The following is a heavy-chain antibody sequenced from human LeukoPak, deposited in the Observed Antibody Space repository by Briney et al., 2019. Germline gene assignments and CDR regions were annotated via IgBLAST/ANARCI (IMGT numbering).Heavy chain of an antibody. CDR3: AKDSMVRGNGWFDP. CDR1: GFTFSSYA. CDR2: ISGSGGST. V-gene: IGHV3-23*01. Sequence: GGSLRLSCAASGFTFSSYAMSWVRQAPGKGLEWVSAISGSGGSTYHADSVKGRFTISRDNSKNTLYLQMNSLRAEDTAVYYCAKDSMVRGNGWFDPWGQGTLVTVSS. D-gene: IGHD3-10*01. J-gene: IGHJ5*02.